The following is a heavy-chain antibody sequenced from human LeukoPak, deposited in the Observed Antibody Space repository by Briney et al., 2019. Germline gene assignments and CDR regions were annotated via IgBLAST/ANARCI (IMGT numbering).Heavy chain of an antibody. Sequence: GGSLRLSCAASGFTVSSNYMSWVRQAPGKGLEWVSVIYSGGSTYYADSVKGRFTISRDNSKNTLYLQMNSLRAEDTAVYYCARDSRGYCSSTGCYRGEDYWGQGTLVTVSS. J-gene: IGHJ4*02. CDR1: GFTVSSNY. V-gene: IGHV3-53*01. CDR3: ARDSRGYCSSTGCYRGEDY. D-gene: IGHD2-2*01. CDR2: IYSGGST.